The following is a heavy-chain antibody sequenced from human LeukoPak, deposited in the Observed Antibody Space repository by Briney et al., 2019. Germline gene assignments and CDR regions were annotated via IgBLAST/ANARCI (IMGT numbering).Heavy chain of an antibody. CDR1: GFTFSRYD. J-gene: IGHJ6*04. D-gene: IGHD3-10*02. Sequence: GGSLRLSCAASGFTFSRYDMHWVRQATGKGLEWVSVIGTVGDTYYQGSVKGRFTISRENAKNSLYLQMNSLRAGDTAVYYCAELGITMIGGVWGKGTTVTISS. CDR3: AELGITMIGGV. CDR2: IGTVGDT. V-gene: IGHV3-13*01.